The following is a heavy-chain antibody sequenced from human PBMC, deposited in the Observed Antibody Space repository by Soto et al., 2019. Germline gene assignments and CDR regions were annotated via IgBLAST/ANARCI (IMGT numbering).Heavy chain of an antibody. CDR2: ISGSGAFT. D-gene: IGHD5-12*01. CDR1: GFPFDNYA. J-gene: IGHJ4*02. V-gene: IGHV3-23*01. Sequence: GGSLRLSCAASGFPFDNYAMTWVRQARGQGPEWVATISGSGAFTKYRDSVEGRFTISRDNSKNTLYLQMNSLKAEDTAIYFCEKITGYSYNYRLKIDYWGQGTLVTVSS. CDR3: EKITGYSYNYRLKIDY.